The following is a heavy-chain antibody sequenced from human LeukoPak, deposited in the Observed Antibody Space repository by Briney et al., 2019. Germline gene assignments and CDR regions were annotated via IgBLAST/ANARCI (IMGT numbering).Heavy chain of an antibody. V-gene: IGHV1-2*02. CDR1: GYTFSTYY. CDR2: INPNSGGT. CDR3: ARPYSSSSPYYGMDV. D-gene: IGHD6-6*01. J-gene: IGHJ6*02. Sequence: ASVRVSSKASGYTFSTYYIHWVRPAPGQGLEWMGWINPNSGGTNYAQKFHGRVTMTRDTSISTAYMDLSSLTSDDTAVYYCARPYSSSSPYYGMDVWGQGTTVTVSS.